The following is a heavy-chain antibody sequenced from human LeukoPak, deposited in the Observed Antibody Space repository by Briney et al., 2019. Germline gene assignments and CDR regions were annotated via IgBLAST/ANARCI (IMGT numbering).Heavy chain of an antibody. CDR1: GFTFSSYW. Sequence: PGGSLRLSCAASGFTFSSYWMSWVRQAPGKGLEWVASIKQDGSEKYYVDSVKGRFTISRDNAKNSLYLQMNSLRAEDTAVYYCAKDNTRGYSYSPTKKYYMDVWGKGTTVTISS. CDR3: AKDNTRGYSYSPTKKYYMDV. D-gene: IGHD5-12*01. CDR2: IKQDGSEK. V-gene: IGHV3-7*01. J-gene: IGHJ6*03.